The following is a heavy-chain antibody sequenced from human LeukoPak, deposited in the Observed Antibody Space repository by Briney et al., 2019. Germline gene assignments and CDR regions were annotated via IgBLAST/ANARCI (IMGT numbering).Heavy chain of an antibody. D-gene: IGHD3-22*01. CDR3: ARDGARPRGYYDSSGYY. V-gene: IGHV4-39*02. J-gene: IGHJ4*02. CDR2: IYYSGST. CDR1: GGSISSSSYY. Sequence: KPSETLSLTCTVSGGSISSSSYYWGWIRQPPGKGLEWIGSIYYSGSTYYNPSLKSRVTISVDTSKNQFSLKLSSVTAADTAVYYCARDGARPRGYYDSSGYYWGQGTLVTVSS.